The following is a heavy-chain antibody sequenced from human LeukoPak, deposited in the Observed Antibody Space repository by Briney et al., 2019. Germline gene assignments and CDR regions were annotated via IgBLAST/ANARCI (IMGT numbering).Heavy chain of an antibody. CDR3: VRHDSFIPF. CDR1: GFTFTNYA. CDR2: ISVTYATT. J-gene: IGHJ4*02. D-gene: IGHD2-21*01. V-gene: IGHV3-23*01. Sequence: GGSLRLSCAASGFTFTNYATSWVRQAPGKGLEWVSSISVTYATTYYTDSAKGRCSISTDNVKNTRSLQLNNLRVEDTAVYFCVRHDSFIPFWGQGTLVTVSS.